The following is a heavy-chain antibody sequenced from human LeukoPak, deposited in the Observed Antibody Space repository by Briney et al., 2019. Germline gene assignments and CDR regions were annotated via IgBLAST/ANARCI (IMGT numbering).Heavy chain of an antibody. J-gene: IGHJ3*01. CDR3: ARALPWGIPH. CDR2: TSSSGGTI. D-gene: IGHD6-13*01. Sequence: PGGSLRLSCTASGFTFSSYEMNWVPEARGKGLEWVSYTSSSGGTIYYAGSVKGRFTISRDNAKNSLYLQMNSLRAEDTAVYYCARALPWGIPHWGQGTMVTVSS. V-gene: IGHV3-48*03. CDR1: GFTFSSYE.